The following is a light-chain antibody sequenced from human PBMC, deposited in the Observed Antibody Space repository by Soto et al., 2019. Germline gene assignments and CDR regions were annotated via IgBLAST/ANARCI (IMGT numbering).Light chain of an antibody. V-gene: IGKV3-15*01. Sequence: EIVMTQSPATLSVPPGERATLSCRASQSVSTTFAWYQQRPGQAPRLLIYGASTRATGIPARFSGSGSGTEFTLTISSLQSEDFAVYYCQQYNNWPPWTFGQGTKVDIK. CDR3: QQYNNWPPWT. CDR1: QSVSTT. J-gene: IGKJ1*01. CDR2: GAS.